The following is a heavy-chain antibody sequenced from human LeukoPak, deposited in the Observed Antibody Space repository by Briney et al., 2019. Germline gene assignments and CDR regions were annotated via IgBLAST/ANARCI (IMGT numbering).Heavy chain of an antibody. CDR2: IIPIFGTA. CDR1: GGTFSSYA. Sequence: SVKASCKASGGTFSSYAISWVRQAPGQGLEWMGGIIPIFGTANYAQKFQGRVTITADESTSTAYMELSSLRSEDTAVYYCARDPGIAAAGTRYFDYWGQGTLVTVSS. D-gene: IGHD6-13*01. CDR3: ARDPGIAAAGTRYFDY. V-gene: IGHV1-69*13. J-gene: IGHJ4*02.